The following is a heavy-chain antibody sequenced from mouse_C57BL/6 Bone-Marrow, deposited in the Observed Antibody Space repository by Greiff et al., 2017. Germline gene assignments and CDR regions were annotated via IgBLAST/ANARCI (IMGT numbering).Heavy chain of an antibody. Sequence: VQLQQPGAELVKPGASVKMSCKASGYTFTSYWITWVKPRPGQGLEWIGDIYPGSGSTNDNEKFKSKATLTVDTSSSTAYMQLSSLTSEDSAVYYCARPYYSNYWYFDVWGTGTTVTVSS. CDR3: ARPYYSNYWYFDV. D-gene: IGHD2-5*01. V-gene: IGHV1-55*01. CDR2: IYPGSGST. CDR1: GYTFTSYW. J-gene: IGHJ1*03.